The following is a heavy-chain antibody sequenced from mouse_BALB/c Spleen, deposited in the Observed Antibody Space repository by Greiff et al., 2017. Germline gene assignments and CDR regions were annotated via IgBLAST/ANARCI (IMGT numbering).Heavy chain of an antibody. CDR3: ARREMLLSWFAY. CDR1: GYAFSSYW. D-gene: IGHD2-12*01. CDR2: IYPGDGDT. J-gene: IGHJ3*01. V-gene: IGHV1-80*01. Sequence: QVQLKESGAELVRPGSSVKISCKASGYAFSSYWMNWVKQRPGQGLEWIGQIYPGDGDTNYNGKFKGKATLTADKSSSTAYMQLSSLTSEDSAVYFCARREMLLSWFAYWGQGTLVTVSA.